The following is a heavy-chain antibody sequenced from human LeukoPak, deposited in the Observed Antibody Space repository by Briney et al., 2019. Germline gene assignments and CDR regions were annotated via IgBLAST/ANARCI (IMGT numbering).Heavy chain of an antibody. Sequence: SVKVSCKASGGTFSSYAISWVRQAPGQGLEWMGGIIPIFGTANYAQKFQGRVTITADESTSTAYMELSSLRSEDTAVYYCARDCGGGSCYSQNDYYYYGMDVWGQGTTVTVSS. CDR2: IIPIFGTA. J-gene: IGHJ6*02. D-gene: IGHD2-15*01. CDR3: ARDCGGGSCYSQNDYYYYGMDV. V-gene: IGHV1-69*13. CDR1: GGTFSSYA.